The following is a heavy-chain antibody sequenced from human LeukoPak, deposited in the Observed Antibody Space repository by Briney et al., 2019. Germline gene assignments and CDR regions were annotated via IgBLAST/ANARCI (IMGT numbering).Heavy chain of an antibody. D-gene: IGHD2-15*01. J-gene: IGHJ4*02. Sequence: ASVKVSCKASGYTFTSYGISWVRQAPGQGLERMGWISAYNGSTNYAQKLQGRVTMTTDTSTSTAYMELRSLRSDDTAVYYCAREYCSGGSCLNFAYWGQGTLVTVSS. CDR2: ISAYNGST. CDR1: GYTFTSYG. V-gene: IGHV1-18*01. CDR3: AREYCSGGSCLNFAY.